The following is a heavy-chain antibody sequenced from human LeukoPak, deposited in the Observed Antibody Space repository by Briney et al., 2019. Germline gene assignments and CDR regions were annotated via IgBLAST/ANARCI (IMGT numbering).Heavy chain of an antibody. V-gene: IGHV4-38-2*01. CDR2: IYHSGST. CDR3: ARSSYSGNNWFDP. J-gene: IGHJ5*02. Sequence: PSETLSLTCAVSGYSISSGYYWGWIRQPPGKGLEWIGSIYHSGSTYYNPSLKSRVTISVDTSKNQFPLKLSSVTAADTAVYYCARSSYSGNNWFDPWGQGTLVTVSS. D-gene: IGHD1-26*01. CDR1: GYSISSGYY.